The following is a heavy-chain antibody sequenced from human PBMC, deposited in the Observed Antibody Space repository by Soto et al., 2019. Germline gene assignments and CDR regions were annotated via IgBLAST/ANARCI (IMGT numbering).Heavy chain of an antibody. CDR2: ISSNGGST. CDR3: VKGSGPDGDNVDY. D-gene: IGHD4-17*01. V-gene: IGHV3-64D*06. CDR1: GFTFSSYA. J-gene: IGHJ4*02. Sequence: GGSLRLSCAASGFTFSSYAMHWVRQAPGKGLEYVSAISSNGGSTYYADSVKGRFTISRDNSKNTLYLQMSSLRAEDTAVYYCVKGSGPDGDNVDYWGQGTLVTVSS.